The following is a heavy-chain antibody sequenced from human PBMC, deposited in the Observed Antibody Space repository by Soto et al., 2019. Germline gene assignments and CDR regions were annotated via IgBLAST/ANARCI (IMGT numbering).Heavy chain of an antibody. J-gene: IGHJ4*02. V-gene: IGHV4-39*05. CDR2: IYYSGST. D-gene: IGHD1-1*01. CDR1: GGSISRNSYY. CDR3: ATHDWNGVDY. Sequence: QMQLQDSGPGLVKPSETPSLTCTVSGGSISRNSYYWGWIRQPPGKGLEWIGSIYYSGSTYYNPSFKIGVTIALETSKNPVSPKLSSVTAAGTAVYYFATHDWNGVDYWGQGTLVTVSS.